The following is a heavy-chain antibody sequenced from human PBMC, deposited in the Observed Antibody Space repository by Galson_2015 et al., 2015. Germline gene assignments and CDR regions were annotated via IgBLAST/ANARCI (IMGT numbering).Heavy chain of an antibody. CDR3: ARDEVRDQTGLELDYYDSSGYYRPAFDY. V-gene: IGHV3-21*01. CDR1: GFTFSSYS. J-gene: IGHJ4*02. Sequence: SLRLSCAASGFTFSSYSMNWVRQAPGKGLEWVSSISSSSSYIYYADSVKGRFTISRDNAKNSLYLQMNSLRAEDTAVYYCARDEVRDQTGLELDYYDSSGYYRPAFDYWGQGTLVTVSS. D-gene: IGHD3-22*01. CDR2: ISSSSSYI.